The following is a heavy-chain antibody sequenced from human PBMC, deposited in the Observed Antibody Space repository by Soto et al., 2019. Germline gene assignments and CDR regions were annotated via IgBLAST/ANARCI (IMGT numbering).Heavy chain of an antibody. J-gene: IGHJ5*02. CDR1: GGSVTTYS. V-gene: IGHV1-69*13. CDR2: IIPILGTT. CDR3: AREFIEYSSQTSWFDP. D-gene: IGHD3-22*01. Sequence: SVKVSCKASGGSVTTYSISWLRQAPGQGLEWMGGIIPILGTTNYAQKFRGRVTISADESTSIVYMELSSLRSEDTAVYYCAREFIEYSSQTSWFDPWGQGTLVTVS.